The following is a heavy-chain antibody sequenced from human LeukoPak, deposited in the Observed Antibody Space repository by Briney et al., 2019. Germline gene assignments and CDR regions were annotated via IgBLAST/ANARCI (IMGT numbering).Heavy chain of an antibody. Sequence: PSQTLSLTCTVSGSSISSYYWTWIRQPPGKGLECIGYIYYIGSTNYNPSLKSRVTISIDTSRKQFSLKLNSVTAADTAVYYCGRAPRGLLPDSWGQGTLVSVS. D-gene: IGHD2-21*02. CDR2: IYYIGST. J-gene: IGHJ5*01. CDR3: GRAPRGLLPDS. V-gene: IGHV4-59*01. CDR1: GSSISSYY.